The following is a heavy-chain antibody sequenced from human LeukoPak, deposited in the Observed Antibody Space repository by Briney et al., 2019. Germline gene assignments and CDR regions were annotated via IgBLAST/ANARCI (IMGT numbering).Heavy chain of an antibody. V-gene: IGHV4-39*02. D-gene: IGHD6-19*01. CDR1: GDSVSGSSYY. Sequence: SETLSLTCTVSGDSVSGSSYYWGWIRQPPGKGLEWIGSRYYSGTTGYNPSLKSRVTISVDTSKNQFSLKLSSVTAADTAVYYCAREKYSSGHTGGCFDPWGQGTLVIVYS. CDR2: RYYSGTT. CDR3: AREKYSSGHTGGCFDP. J-gene: IGHJ5*02.